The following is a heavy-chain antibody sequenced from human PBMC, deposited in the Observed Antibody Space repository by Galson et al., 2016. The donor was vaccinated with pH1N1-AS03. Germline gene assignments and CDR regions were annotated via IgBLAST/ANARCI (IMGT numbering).Heavy chain of an antibody. V-gene: IGHV3-30*02. CDR1: GFVFSTSA. CDR2: IRYDESIK. D-gene: IGHD3-3*01. CDR3: VKGGGYSHGFLEYYFDS. J-gene: IGHJ4*02. Sequence: LRLSCAASGFVFSTSAIHWVRQSPGKGLEWVAFIRYDESIKNYGDSVKGRFSISRDNPTNTVYLEMNTLRPEDTAVYYCVKGGGYSHGFLEYYFDSWGQGTLVTVSS.